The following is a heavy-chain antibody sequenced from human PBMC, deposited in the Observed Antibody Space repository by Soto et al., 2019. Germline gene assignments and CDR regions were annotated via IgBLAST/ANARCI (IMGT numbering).Heavy chain of an antibody. Sequence: EVQLVESGGGLGQPGGSLRLSCAASGFTFSSYSMNWVRQAPGKGLEWVSYISSSSSTIYYADSVKGRFTISRDNAKNSLYLQKNSLRDEDTGVYYCARGVEYDSSAIRLNWFDPWGQGTLVTASS. CDR3: ARGVEYDSSAIRLNWFDP. CDR2: ISSSSSTI. V-gene: IGHV3-48*02. CDR1: GFTFSSYS. D-gene: IGHD3-22*01. J-gene: IGHJ5*02.